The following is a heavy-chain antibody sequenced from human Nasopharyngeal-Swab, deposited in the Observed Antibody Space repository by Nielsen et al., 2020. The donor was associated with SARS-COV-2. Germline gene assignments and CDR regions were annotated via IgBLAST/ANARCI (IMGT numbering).Heavy chain of an antibody. Sequence: GGSLRLSSAGSGFTFSSYWMHWVRQAPGKGLMWVARINRDGSGTNYADSVKGRFTISRDNAKNTLYLQMNTLNAEDTGVYYCARDCDTATCYRSAADTWGQGTLVTVSS. CDR3: ARDCDTATCYRSAADT. CDR1: GFTFSSYW. J-gene: IGHJ5*01. D-gene: IGHD2-2*01. V-gene: IGHV3-74*01. CDR2: INRDGSGT.